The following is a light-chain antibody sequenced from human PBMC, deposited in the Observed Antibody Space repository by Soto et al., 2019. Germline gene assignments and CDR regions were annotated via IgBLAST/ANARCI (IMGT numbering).Light chain of an antibody. CDR2: GAS. V-gene: IGKV3-20*01. CDR3: QYYGASPLYT. Sequence: EMVLTQSPGTLSLSPGKRATLSCRASQRVTSVHLAWYQQRPGQAPRLLIYGASNRATGVTERFTGSASGTDFNLTISRLGPEDSATYHCQYYGASPLYTFGRGTKLEIE. CDR1: QRVTSVH. J-gene: IGKJ2*01.